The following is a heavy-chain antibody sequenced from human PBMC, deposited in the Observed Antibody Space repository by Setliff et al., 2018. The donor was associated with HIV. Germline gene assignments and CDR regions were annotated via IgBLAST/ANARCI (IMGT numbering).Heavy chain of an antibody. V-gene: IGHV1-69*13. D-gene: IGHD5-18*01. J-gene: IGHJ4*02. CDR2: IIPIFGTA. CDR3: ALPVLGGYSYGYFEWEWDY. Sequence: AASVKVSCKASGGTFSSFAISWVRQAPGQGLEWMGGIIPIFGTANYAQKFQGRVTITADESTSTAYMELSSLRSEDTAVYYCALPVLGGYSYGYFEWEWDYWGQGTLVTVSS. CDR1: GGTFSSFA.